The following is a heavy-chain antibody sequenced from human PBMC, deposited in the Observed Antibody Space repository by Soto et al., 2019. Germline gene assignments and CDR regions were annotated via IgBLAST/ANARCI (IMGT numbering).Heavy chain of an antibody. Sequence: SETLSLTCAVSGGSIRSTSYYWGWIRQPPGKGLEWIGAIYNGGSTYYNPSLKSRVTISADTSKNQFSLKLSSVTATDTAVYYCARHVHGYCSSPSCHTDYWGQGTLVTVSS. V-gene: IGHV4-39*01. CDR1: GGSIRSTSYY. CDR2: IYNGGST. J-gene: IGHJ4*02. CDR3: ARHVHGYCSSPSCHTDY. D-gene: IGHD2-2*02.